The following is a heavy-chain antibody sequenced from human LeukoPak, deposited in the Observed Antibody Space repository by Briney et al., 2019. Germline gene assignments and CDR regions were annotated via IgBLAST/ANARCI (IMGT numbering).Heavy chain of an antibody. V-gene: IGHV4-4*02. J-gene: IGHJ4*02. CDR3: ARYSSGWYDY. Sequence: SETLSLTCAVSGGSISSSNWWSWVRQPPGKGLEWIGEIHHSGSTKYNPSLKSRVSISVDKSKNQFSLNLSSVTAADTAVYYCARYSSGWYDYWGQGTLVTVSS. CDR1: GGSISSSNW. D-gene: IGHD6-19*01. CDR2: IHHSGST.